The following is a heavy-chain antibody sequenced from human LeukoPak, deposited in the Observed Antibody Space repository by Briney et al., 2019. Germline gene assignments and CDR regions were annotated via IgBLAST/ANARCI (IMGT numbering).Heavy chain of an antibody. D-gene: IGHD1-26*01. J-gene: IGHJ4*02. CDR2: ISYDGSNK. CDR3: ARTHSGSWGIFDH. Sequence: GGSLRLSCAASGFTFSSYAMHWVRQAPGKGLEWVAVISYDGSNKYYADSVKGRFTISRDNSKNTLYLQMNSLRADDTAVYYCARTHSGSWGIFDHWGQGTLVTVSS. CDR1: GFTFSSYA. V-gene: IGHV3-30-3*01.